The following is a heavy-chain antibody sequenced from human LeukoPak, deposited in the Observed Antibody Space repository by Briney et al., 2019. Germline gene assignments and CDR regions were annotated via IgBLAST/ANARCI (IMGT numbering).Heavy chain of an antibody. CDR3: ARGHPHTAFDP. CDR2: IYYSGST. V-gene: IGHV4-61*05. Sequence: SETLSLTCTVSGGSISSSNYYWGWIRQPPGKGLEWIGYIYYSGSTNYNPSLKSRVTISVDTSKNQFSLKLSSVTAADTAVYYCARGHPHTAFDPWGQGTLVTVSS. CDR1: GGSISSSNYY. J-gene: IGHJ5*02.